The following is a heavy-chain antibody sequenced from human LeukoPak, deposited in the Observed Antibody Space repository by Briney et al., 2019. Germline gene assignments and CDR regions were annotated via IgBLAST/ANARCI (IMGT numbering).Heavy chain of an antibody. D-gene: IGHD2-15*01. CDR1: GGSISSSSYY. J-gene: IGHJ5*02. CDR2: IYYSGST. V-gene: IGHV4-39*01. CDR3: ARHPARGSGGSYNWFDP. Sequence: SETLSLTCTVSGGSISSSSYYWGWIRQPPGKGLEWIGSIYYSGSTYYNPSLKSRVIISVDTSKNQFSLKLSSVTAADTAVYYCARHPARGSGGSYNWFDPWGQGTLVTVSS.